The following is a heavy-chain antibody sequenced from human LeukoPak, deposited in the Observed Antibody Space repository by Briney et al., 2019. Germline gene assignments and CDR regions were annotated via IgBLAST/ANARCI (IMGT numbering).Heavy chain of an antibody. Sequence: PGGSLRLSCAASGFTFSDYYMSWIRQAPGKGLEWVTFIQYDGSYKDYADSVKGRFTISRDDSENTLYLQMNSLRAEDTAVYYCAKDTYGLARVTMVGGDYWGQGTLVTVSS. CDR3: AKDTYGLARVTMVGGDY. V-gene: IGHV3-30*02. CDR1: GFTFSDYY. J-gene: IGHJ4*02. CDR2: IQYDGSYK. D-gene: IGHD3-10*02.